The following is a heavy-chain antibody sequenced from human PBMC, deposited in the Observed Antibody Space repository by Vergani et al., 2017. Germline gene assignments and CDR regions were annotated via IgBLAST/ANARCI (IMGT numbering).Heavy chain of an antibody. Sequence: QVQLVESGGGVVQPGRSLRLSCAASGFTFSSHGMYWVRQAPGTGLEWVAVIWYDGSYKYYGDSVKGRFTISRDNSKNTLYLQMQSLRAEDTALYYFAREWIEIGYCSSTSCYMEYDWFDPWGQGTLVTVSS. J-gene: IGHJ5*02. V-gene: IGHV3-33*01. CDR3: AREWIEIGYCSSTSCYMEYDWFDP. D-gene: IGHD2-2*03. CDR1: GFTFSSHG. CDR2: IWYDGSYK.